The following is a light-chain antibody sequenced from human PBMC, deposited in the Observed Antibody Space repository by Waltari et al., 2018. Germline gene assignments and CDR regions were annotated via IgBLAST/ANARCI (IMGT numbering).Light chain of an antibody. CDR2: GAS. CDR1: QSVSSSY. V-gene: IGKV3-20*01. CDR3: QQYGSSPGYT. J-gene: IGKJ2*01. Sequence: EIVLTQSPGTLSLSPGERATLSRRASQSVSSSYLAWYQQKPGQAPRLLIYGASSRATGIPDRFSGSGSGTDFTLTISRLEPEDFAVYYCQQYGSSPGYTFGQGTKLGIK.